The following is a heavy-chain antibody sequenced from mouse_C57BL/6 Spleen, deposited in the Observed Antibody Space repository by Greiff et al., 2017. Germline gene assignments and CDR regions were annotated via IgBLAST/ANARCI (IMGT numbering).Heavy chain of an antibody. V-gene: IGHV5-17*01. CDR1: GFTFSDYG. J-gene: IGHJ4*01. Sequence: EVMLVASGGGLVKPGGSLKLSCAASGFTFSDYGMHWVRQAPEKGLEWVAYISSGSSTIYYADTVKGRFTISRDNAKNTLFLQMTSLRSEDTAMYYCARGAARAMDYWGQGTSVTVSS. D-gene: IGHD3-1*01. CDR3: ARGAARAMDY. CDR2: ISSGSSTI.